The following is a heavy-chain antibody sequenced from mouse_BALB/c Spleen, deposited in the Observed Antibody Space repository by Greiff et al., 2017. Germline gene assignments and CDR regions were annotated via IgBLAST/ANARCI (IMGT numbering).Heavy chain of an antibody. CDR1: GFTFSDYY. V-gene: IGHV5-4*02. D-gene: IGHD1-1*01. J-gene: IGHJ3*01. Sequence: VQLKESGGGLVKPGGSLKLSCAASGFTFSDYYMYWVRQTPEKRLEWVATISDGGSYTYYPDSVKGRFTISRDNAKNNLYLQMSSLKSEDTAMYYCARDLEYYGSSPAYWGQGTLVTVSA. CDR2: ISDGGSYT. CDR3: ARDLEYYGSSPAY.